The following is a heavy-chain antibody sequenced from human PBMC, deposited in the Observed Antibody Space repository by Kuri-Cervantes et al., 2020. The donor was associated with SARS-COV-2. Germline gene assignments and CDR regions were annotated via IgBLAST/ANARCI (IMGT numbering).Heavy chain of an antibody. J-gene: IGHJ6*02. Sequence: GESLKISCAASGFTFSSYAMHWVRQAPGKGLEWVSAISGSGGSTYYADSVKGRFTISRDNSKNTLYLQMNSLRAEDTAVYYCAKDIFWRRFLMTTVTRYGMDVWGQGTTVTVSS. CDR1: GFTFSSYA. CDR3: AKDIFWRRFLMTTVTRYGMDV. V-gene: IGHV3-23*01. D-gene: IGHD4-17*01. CDR2: ISGSGGST.